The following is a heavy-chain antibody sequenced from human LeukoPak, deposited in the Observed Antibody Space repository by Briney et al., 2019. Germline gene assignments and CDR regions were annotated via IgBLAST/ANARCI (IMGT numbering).Heavy chain of an antibody. J-gene: IGHJ3*02. CDR2: LYYRRRD. V-gene: IGHV4-39*02. CDR3: ARRNDFDI. CDR1: GGSISRSNYY. Sequence: KPSETLSLTCTVSGGSISRSNYYWGWIRQPPGRGLEWIGSLYYRRRDDYNPSLKSRVTISVDTSKNHFSLHLTSVTAADTAIYYCARRNDFDIWGQGTMVTVSS.